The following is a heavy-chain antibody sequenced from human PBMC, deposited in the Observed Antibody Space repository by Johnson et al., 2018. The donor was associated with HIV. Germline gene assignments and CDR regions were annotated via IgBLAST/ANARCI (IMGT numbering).Heavy chain of an antibody. CDR2: IYSGDNT. Sequence: VQLVESWGGVVQPGRSLKLSCTASGYSFGDYALSWFRQAPGKGPEWVSLIYSGDNTKYADSVKGRFTISRDNSKNTLYLQMGSLRAEDMAVYYCARELQLWFSAFDIWGQGTMVTVSS. CDR3: ARELQLWFSAFDI. V-gene: IGHV3-66*02. D-gene: IGHD5-18*01. CDR1: GYSFGDYA. J-gene: IGHJ3*02.